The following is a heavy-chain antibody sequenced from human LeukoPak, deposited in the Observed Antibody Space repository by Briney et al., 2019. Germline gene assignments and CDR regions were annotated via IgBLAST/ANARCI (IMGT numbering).Heavy chain of an antibody. D-gene: IGHD6-19*01. CDR2: IIPIFGTA. V-gene: IGHV1-69*01. CDR1: GGTFSSYA. J-gene: IGHJ3*02. CDR3: TREWYSSGWYGGHDAFDI. Sequence: GASVKVSCKASGGTFSSYAISWVRQAPGQGLEWMGVIIPIFGTANYAQKFQGRVTITADESTRTAYMELSSRRAEDTVVYYCTREWYSSGWYGGHDAFDIWGQGTMVTVSS.